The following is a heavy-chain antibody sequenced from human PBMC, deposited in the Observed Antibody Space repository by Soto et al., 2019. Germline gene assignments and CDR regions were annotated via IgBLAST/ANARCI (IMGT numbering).Heavy chain of an antibody. Sequence: SETLSLTCAVCGGSSSGYYWSWIRQPPGKGLEWIGEINHSGSTNYNPSLKSRVTISVDTSKNQFSLKLSSVTAADTAVYYCARGYCSGGSCYFDDWGQGTLVTVSS. CDR2: INHSGST. CDR1: GGSSSGYY. D-gene: IGHD2-15*01. J-gene: IGHJ4*02. V-gene: IGHV4-34*01. CDR3: ARGYCSGGSCYFDD.